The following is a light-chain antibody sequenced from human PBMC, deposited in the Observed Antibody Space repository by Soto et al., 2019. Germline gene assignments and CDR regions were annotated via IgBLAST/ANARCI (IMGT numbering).Light chain of an antibody. CDR2: EVS. V-gene: IGLV2-14*01. CDR1: SSDVGGYNF. CDR3: LSYTISSTLI. J-gene: IGLJ2*01. Sequence: QSALTQPASVSGSPGQSITISCTGTSSDVGGYNFVSWYQQHPGKAPRLMIYEVSTRPSGVSNRFSGSKSGNTASLTISGLQAEDEADYYCLSYTISSTLIFGGGTKLTVL.